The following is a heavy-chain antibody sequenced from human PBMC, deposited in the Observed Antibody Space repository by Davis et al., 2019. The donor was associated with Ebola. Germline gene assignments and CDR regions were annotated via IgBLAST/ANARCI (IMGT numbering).Heavy chain of an antibody. D-gene: IGHD6-13*01. CDR3: ARLCSSSCPNDY. Sequence: ASVTVSCMASGYTFTAYHMHWVRQAPGQGLEWMGRMNPLSGGTNYAQQFQGRVTMIRDTSISTAYMELSRLTYDDTAVYYCARLCSSSCPNDYWGQGTLVTVSS. CDR2: MNPLSGGT. V-gene: IGHV1-2*06. CDR1: GYTFTAYH. J-gene: IGHJ4*02.